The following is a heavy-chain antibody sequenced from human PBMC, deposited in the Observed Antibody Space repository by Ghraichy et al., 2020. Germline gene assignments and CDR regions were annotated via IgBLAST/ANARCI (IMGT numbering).Heavy chain of an antibody. J-gene: IGHJ3*02. Sequence: GGSLRLSCAASGFTFSSYSMNWVRQAPGKGLEWVSYISSSSSTIYYADSVKGRFTISRDNAKNSLYLQMNSLRDEDTAVYYCARTGSITMTRVAFDIWGHGTMVTVSS. CDR3: ARTGSITMTRVAFDI. CDR2: ISSSSSTI. D-gene: IGHD3-22*01. V-gene: IGHV3-48*02. CDR1: GFTFSSYS.